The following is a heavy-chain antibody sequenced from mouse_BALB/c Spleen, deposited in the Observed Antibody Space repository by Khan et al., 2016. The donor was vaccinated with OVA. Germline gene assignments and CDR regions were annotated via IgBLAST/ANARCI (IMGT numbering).Heavy chain of an antibody. CDR1: GFSLTSYG. CDR2: IWSGGST. J-gene: IGHJ3*01. D-gene: IGHD2-4*01. V-gene: IGHV2-2*02. CDR3: ARIYDYDEGLAY. Sequence: QVQLKQSGPGLVQPSQSLSITCTVSGFSLTSYGVHWVRQSPGKGLEWLGVIWSGGSTDYNAAFISRLSISKDNSTSQVFFKMNSLQANDTAIYHCARIYDYDEGLAYWGQGTLVTVSA.